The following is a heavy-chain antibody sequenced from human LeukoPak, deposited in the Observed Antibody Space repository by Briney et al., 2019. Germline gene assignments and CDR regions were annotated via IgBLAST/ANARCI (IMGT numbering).Heavy chain of an antibody. CDR1: GYTFTSYY. D-gene: IGHD6-13*01. Sequence: SVKVSCKASGYTFTSYYMHWVRQAPGQGLEWMGGIIPIFGTANYAQKFQGRVTITADESTSTAYMELSSLRSEDTAVYYCARERAAPWDWGQGTLVTVPS. J-gene: IGHJ1*01. V-gene: IGHV1-69*13. CDR2: IIPIFGTA. CDR3: ARERAAPWD.